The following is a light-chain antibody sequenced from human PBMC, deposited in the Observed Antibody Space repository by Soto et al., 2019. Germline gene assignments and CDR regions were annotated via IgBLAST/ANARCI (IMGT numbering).Light chain of an antibody. V-gene: IGKV3-20*01. CDR2: GAS. Sequence: EIVMTQSPATLSVSPGERATLSCRASQSVSSKLAWFQQKPGQAPSLLIFGASDRATGIPDRFSGSGSGTDLTLTIDRLEPEDFAMYYCQQYGNSPLTFGGGTKVDIK. CDR1: QSVSSK. CDR3: QQYGNSPLT. J-gene: IGKJ4*01.